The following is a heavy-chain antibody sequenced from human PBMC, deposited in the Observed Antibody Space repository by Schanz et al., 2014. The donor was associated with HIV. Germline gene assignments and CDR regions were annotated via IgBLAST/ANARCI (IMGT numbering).Heavy chain of an antibody. D-gene: IGHD4-4*01. V-gene: IGHV4-39*07. CDR2: IYNSGST. J-gene: IGHJ6*02. CDR3: ARDIPRDTVTRYYGMDV. Sequence: QLQLLESGPGLVKPSETLSLTCTVSGGSISSSSYSWGWIRQPPGKGLEWIGTIYNSGSTDYNPSLKSRGTISVDTSKNQFSLKLSSVTAADTAVYYCARDIPRDTVTRYYGMDVWGQGTTVTVSS. CDR1: GGSISSSSYS.